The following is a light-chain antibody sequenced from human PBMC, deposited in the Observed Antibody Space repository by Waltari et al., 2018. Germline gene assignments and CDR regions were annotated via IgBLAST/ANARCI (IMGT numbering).Light chain of an antibody. CDR1: QSISSY. J-gene: IGKJ1*01. CDR2: AAS. CDR3: QQSYSTLTWT. V-gene: IGKV1-39*01. Sequence: PSSLSASVGDRVTITCRASQSISSYLNWYQQKPGKAPKLLIYAASSLQSGVPSRFSGSGSGTDFTLTISSLQPEDFATYYCQQSYSTLTWTFGQGTKVEIK.